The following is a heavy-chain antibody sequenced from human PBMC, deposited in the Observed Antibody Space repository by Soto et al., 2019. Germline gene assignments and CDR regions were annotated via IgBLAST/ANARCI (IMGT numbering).Heavy chain of an antibody. Sequence: ASVKVSCKXSGYTFTGYYMHWVRQAPGQGLEWMGWINPNSGGTNYAQKFQGRVTMTRDTSISTAYMELSRLRSDDTAVYYCAREQYYYDSSGYYLPSPFDYWGQGTLVTVSS. CDR3: AREQYYYDSSGYYLPSPFDY. CDR2: INPNSGGT. V-gene: IGHV1-2*02. J-gene: IGHJ4*02. CDR1: GYTFTGYY. D-gene: IGHD3-22*01.